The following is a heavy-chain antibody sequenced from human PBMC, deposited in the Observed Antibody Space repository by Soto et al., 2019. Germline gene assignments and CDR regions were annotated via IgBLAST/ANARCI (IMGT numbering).Heavy chain of an antibody. D-gene: IGHD2-8*01. CDR2: IYYSGTT. V-gene: IGHV4-31*03. Sequence: QVQLQESGPGLVKPSQTLSLTCTVSGGSVSSGGYYWSWIRQHPGTGLEWIGYIYYSGTTYFNPSLKSRACISLDTSKNEFSLKLTSVTAADTAVYYCARRALPQCINGVCYKDGFWDYWGQGALVTVSS. J-gene: IGHJ4*02. CDR3: ARRALPQCINGVCYKDGFWDY. CDR1: GGSVSSGGYY.